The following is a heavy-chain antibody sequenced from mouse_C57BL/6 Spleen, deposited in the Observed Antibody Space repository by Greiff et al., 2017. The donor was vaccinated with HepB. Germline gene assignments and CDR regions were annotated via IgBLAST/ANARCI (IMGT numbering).Heavy chain of an antibody. V-gene: IGHV1-54*01. CDR3: ARSSAMDY. CDR2: INPGSGGT. CDR1: GYAFTNYL. J-gene: IGHJ4*01. Sequence: QVQLQQSGAELVRPGTSVKVSCKASGYAFTNYLIEWVKQRPGQGLEWIGVINPGSGGTNYNEKFKGKATLTADKSSSTAYMQLSSLTSEDSAVYFCARSSAMDYWGQGTSVTVSS.